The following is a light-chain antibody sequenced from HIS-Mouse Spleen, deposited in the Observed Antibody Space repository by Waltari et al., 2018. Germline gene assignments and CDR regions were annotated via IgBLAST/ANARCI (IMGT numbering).Light chain of an antibody. Sequence: TQSPSSLSASVGDRVTITCRASQSVSSYLAWYQQKPGQAPRLLIYDASNRATGIPARFSGSGSGTDFTLTISSLEPEDFAVYYCQQRSNWPPLTFGGGTKVEIK. CDR2: DAS. V-gene: IGKV3-11*01. CDR3: QQRSNWPPLT. J-gene: IGKJ4*01. CDR1: QSVSSY.